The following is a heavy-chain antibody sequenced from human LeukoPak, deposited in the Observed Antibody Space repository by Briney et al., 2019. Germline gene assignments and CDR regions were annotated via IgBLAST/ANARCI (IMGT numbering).Heavy chain of an antibody. CDR1: GFSFSNYV. J-gene: IGHJ3*02. Sequence: PGGSLRLSCAASGFSFSNYVMHWVRQAPGKGLEYVSAIMPNGETRGYANSMKGRFTISRDNFKNTLYLQMGSLRAEDMAIYYCARDRDGGFAFDIWGQGTLVTVSS. CDR3: ARDRDGGFAFDI. D-gene: IGHD2-15*01. V-gene: IGHV3-64*01. CDR2: IMPNGETR.